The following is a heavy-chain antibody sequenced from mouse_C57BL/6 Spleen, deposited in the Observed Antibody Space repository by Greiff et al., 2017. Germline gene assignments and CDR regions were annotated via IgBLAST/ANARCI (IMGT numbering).Heavy chain of an antibody. D-gene: IGHD2-4*01. J-gene: IGHJ2*01. V-gene: IGHV1-4*01. CDR2: INPSSGYT. CDR3: ARGGYYDPYYFDD. Sequence: QVQLQQSGAELARPGASVKMSCKASGYTFTSYTMHWVKQRPGQGLEWIGYINPSSGYTKYNQKFKDKATLTADKSSSTAYMQLRSLTSEDSAVYYCARGGYYDPYYFDDWGQGTTRTVSS. CDR1: GYTFTSYT.